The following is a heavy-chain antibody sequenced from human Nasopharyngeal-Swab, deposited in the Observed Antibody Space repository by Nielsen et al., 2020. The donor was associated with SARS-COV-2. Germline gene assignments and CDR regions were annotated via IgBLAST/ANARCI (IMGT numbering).Heavy chain of an antibody. CDR1: GYTLTELS. Sequence: ASVKVSCKVSGYTLTELSMHWVRQAPGKGLEWMGGFDPEDGETIYAQKFQGRVTMTEDTSTDTAYMELSSLRSDDTAVYYCARGYCSGGSCYDYYMDVWGKGTTVTVSS. CDR3: ARGYCSGGSCYDYYMDV. CDR2: FDPEDGET. D-gene: IGHD2-15*01. V-gene: IGHV1-24*01. J-gene: IGHJ6*03.